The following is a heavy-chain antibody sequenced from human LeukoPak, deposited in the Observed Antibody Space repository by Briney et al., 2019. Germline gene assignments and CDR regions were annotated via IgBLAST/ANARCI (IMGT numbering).Heavy chain of an antibody. CDR2: ISWNSGSI. CDR1: GFTFRTYV. V-gene: IGHV3-9*01. Sequence: PGGSLRLSCAASGFTFRTYVMTWVRQAPGKGLEWVSGISWNSGSIGYADSVKGRFTISRDNAKNSLYLQMNSLRAEDTALYYCAKAMVRGVIIKGDWFDPWGQGTLVTVSS. D-gene: IGHD3-10*01. CDR3: AKAMVRGVIIKGDWFDP. J-gene: IGHJ5*02.